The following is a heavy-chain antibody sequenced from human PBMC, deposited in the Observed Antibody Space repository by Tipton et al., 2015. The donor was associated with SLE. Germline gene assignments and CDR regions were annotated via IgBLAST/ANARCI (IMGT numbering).Heavy chain of an antibody. V-gene: IGHV4-59*08. CDR3: ARNRGFDFWSPMDV. J-gene: IGHJ6*03. Sequence: TLSLTCTISGGSISTYLWSWVRQPPGKGLEWIGYVNYTGSTNYNPSLKGRVTISVDTAKSQFSLRLTSATAADTAVYYCARNRGFDFWSPMDVWGKGTAVTVSS. D-gene: IGHD3-3*01. CDR1: GGSISTYL. CDR2: VNYTGST.